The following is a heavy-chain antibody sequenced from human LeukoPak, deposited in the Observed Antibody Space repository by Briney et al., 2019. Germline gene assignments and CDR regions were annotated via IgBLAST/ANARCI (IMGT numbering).Heavy chain of an antibody. D-gene: IGHD3-10*01. J-gene: IGHJ6*02. CDR2: INHSGST. CDR1: GVSFSGYY. CDR3: ARVGYGVRGVHTSYGMDV. V-gene: IGHV4-34*01. Sequence: SETLSLTCAVYGVSFSGYYWSWIRQPPGKGLEWIGEINHSGSTNYNPSLKSRVTISVDTSKNQFSLKLSSVTAADTAVYYCARVGYGVRGVHTSYGMDVWGQGTTVTVSS.